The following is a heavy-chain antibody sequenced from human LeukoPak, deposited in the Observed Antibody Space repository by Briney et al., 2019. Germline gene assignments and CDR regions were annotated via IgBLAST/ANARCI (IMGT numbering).Heavy chain of an antibody. D-gene: IGHD2-2*01. Sequence: SETLSLTCTVSGGSISSYYWSWIRQPPGKGLEWIGYIYTSGSTNYNPSLKSRVTISVDTSKNQFSLKLSSVTAADTAVYYCARYNIVVVPAAMGDYYYYMDVWGKGTTVTVSS. CDR1: GGSISSYY. CDR2: IYTSGST. J-gene: IGHJ6*03. V-gene: IGHV4-4*09. CDR3: ARYNIVVVPAAMGDYYYYMDV.